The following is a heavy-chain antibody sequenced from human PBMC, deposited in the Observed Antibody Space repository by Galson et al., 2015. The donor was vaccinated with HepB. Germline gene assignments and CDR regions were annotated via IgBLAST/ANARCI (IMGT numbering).Heavy chain of an antibody. D-gene: IGHD3-3*01. CDR1: GFIFSNYA. V-gene: IGHV3-30*18. J-gene: IGHJ4*02. Sequence: SLRLSCAASGFIFSNYAMHWVRRAPGKGLEWLALISYDGSNKYYADSVKGRFTIFRDNSKKTLYLQVNSLRVEDTAVYHCAKDRRRGDLWSDGEVFDFWGQGALVTVSS. CDR3: AKDRRRGDLWSDGEVFDF. CDR2: ISYDGSNK.